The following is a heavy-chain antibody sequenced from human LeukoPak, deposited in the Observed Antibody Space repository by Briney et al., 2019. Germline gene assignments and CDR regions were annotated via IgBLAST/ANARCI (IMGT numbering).Heavy chain of an antibody. J-gene: IGHJ6*03. CDR3: ARERSTFYYYYMDV. CDR2: ISAYNGNT. CDR1: GYTFTSYG. D-gene: IGHD1-1*01. V-gene: IGHV1-18*01. Sequence: ASVKVSCKASGYTFTSYGISWVRQAPGQGLEWMGWISAYNGNTNYAQKLQGRVTMTTDTSTSTAYMELRSLRSDDTAVYYCARERSTFYYYYMDVWGKGTTVTVSS.